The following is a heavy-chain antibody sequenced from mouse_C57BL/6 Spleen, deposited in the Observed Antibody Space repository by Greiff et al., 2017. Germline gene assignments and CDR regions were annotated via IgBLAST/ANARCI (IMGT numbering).Heavy chain of an antibody. CDR1: GYTFTSYW. V-gene: IGHV1-64*01. Sequence: QVQLQQPGAELVKPGASVKLSCKASGYTFTSYWMHWVKQRPGQGLEWIGMIHPNSGSTNYNEKFKSKATLTVDKSSSTAYMKLSSLTSEYSTVYYCARGGDYYGSSYNYWGQGTTLTVSS. D-gene: IGHD1-1*01. J-gene: IGHJ2*01. CDR3: ARGGDYYGSSYNY. CDR2: IHPNSGST.